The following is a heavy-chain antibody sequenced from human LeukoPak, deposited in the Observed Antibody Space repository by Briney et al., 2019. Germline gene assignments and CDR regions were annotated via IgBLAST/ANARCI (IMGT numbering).Heavy chain of an antibody. J-gene: IGHJ4*02. CDR1: GFTFSSYA. V-gene: IGHV3-23*01. Sequence: GGSLRLSCAASGFTFSSYAMSWVRQAPGKGLECVSGFSGTGGSTYYADSVKGRFTISRDISKNTLYLQMNSLRAEDTAVYYCAKGVVVAPDVTPFDYWGQGTLVTVSS. CDR2: FSGTGGST. D-gene: IGHD2-2*01. CDR3: AKGVVVAPDVTPFDY.